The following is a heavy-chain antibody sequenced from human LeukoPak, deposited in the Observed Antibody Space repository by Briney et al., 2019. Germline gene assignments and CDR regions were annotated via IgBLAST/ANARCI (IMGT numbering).Heavy chain of an antibody. D-gene: IGHD1-1*01. CDR3: ATESTTGTTWAAFDI. V-gene: IGHV1-69*05. J-gene: IGHJ3*02. Sequence: SVKVSCKASGGTFSSYAISWVRQAPGQGLEWMGRIIPIFGTANYAQKFQGRITITTDESTSTAYMELSSLRSEDTAVYYCATESTTGTTWAAFDIWGQGTMVTVSS. CDR1: GGTFSSYA. CDR2: IIPIFGTA.